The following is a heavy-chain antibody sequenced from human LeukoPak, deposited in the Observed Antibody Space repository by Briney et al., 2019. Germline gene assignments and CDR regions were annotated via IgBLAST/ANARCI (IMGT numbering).Heavy chain of an antibody. J-gene: IGHJ4*02. V-gene: IGHV4-39*07. CDR2: IYYSGST. D-gene: IGHD3-16*01. CDR3: ASLFGYVDY. Sequence: SETLSLTCTVSGGSISSSSYYWGWIRQPPGKGLEWIGSIYYSGSTYYNPSLKSRVTISVDTSKNQFSLKLSSVTAADTAVYYCASLFGYVDYWGQGTLVTVSS. CDR1: GGSISSSSYY.